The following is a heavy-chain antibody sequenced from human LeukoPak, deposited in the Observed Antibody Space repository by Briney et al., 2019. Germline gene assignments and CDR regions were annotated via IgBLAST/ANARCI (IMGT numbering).Heavy chain of an antibody. CDR2: ISAYNGNT. D-gene: IGHD5-12*01. CDR3: TRSVRRGSIDY. CDR1: GYTFTSYG. Sequence: ASVKVSCKASGYTFTSYGISWVRQAPGQGLEWMGWISAYNGNTNYAQKFQGRVTMTRSTSIRTAYMELSSLRSEDTAVYYCTRSVRRGSIDYWGPGTLVTVSS. J-gene: IGHJ4*02. V-gene: IGHV1-18*01.